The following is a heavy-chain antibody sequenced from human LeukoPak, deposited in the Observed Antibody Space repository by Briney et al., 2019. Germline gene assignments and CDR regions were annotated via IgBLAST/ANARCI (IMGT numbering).Heavy chain of an antibody. Sequence: GASVKVSCKASGYTFTSYDINWVRQATGQGLEWMGWMNPNSGNTGYAQKFQGRVTMTRNTSISTAYMELSSLRSEDTAVYYCAREEYGSGSYYNGNWFDPWGQGTLVTVSS. V-gene: IGHV1-8*02. CDR2: MNPNSGNT. CDR3: AREEYGSGSYYNGNWFDP. CDR1: GYTFTSYD. J-gene: IGHJ5*02. D-gene: IGHD3-10*01.